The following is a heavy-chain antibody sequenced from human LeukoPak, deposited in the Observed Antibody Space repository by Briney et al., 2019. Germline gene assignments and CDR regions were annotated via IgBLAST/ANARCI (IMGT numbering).Heavy chain of an antibody. V-gene: IGHV3-30-3*01. J-gene: IGHJ4*02. CDR2: ISYDGSNK. CDR3: AKDSSSGDYDY. Sequence: GGSLRLSCAASGFTFSSYAMHWVRQAPGKGLEWVAVISYDGSNKYYADSVKGRFTISRDNSKNTLYLQMNSLRAEDTAVYYCAKDSSSGDYDYWGQGTLVTVSS. CDR1: GFTFSSYA. D-gene: IGHD4-17*01.